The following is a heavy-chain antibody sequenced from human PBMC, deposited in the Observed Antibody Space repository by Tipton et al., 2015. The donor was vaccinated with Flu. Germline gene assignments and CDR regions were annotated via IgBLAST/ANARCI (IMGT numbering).Heavy chain of an antibody. V-gene: IGHV3-7*01. Sequence: SLRLSCAASGFTFNTYWMNWVRQAPGKGLEWVANIKQDGSEKYYVDSVKGRFTISRDNAKNSVYLQMISLRAEDTAVYYCARGRDSGHFFDYWGQGALVTVSS. CDR2: IKQDGSEK. J-gene: IGHJ4*02. CDR3: ARGRDSGHFFDY. CDR1: GFTFNTYW. D-gene: IGHD5-12*01.